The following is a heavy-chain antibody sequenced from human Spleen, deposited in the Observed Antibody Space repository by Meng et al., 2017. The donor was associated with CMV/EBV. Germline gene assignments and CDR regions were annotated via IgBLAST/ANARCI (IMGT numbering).Heavy chain of an antibody. J-gene: IGHJ5*02. V-gene: IGHV4-38-2*02. CDR2: IYHSGST. CDR3: ARLRGYCSSTSCYPNWFDP. CDR1: GYSISSGYY. Sequence: SETLSLTCTVSGYSISSGYYWGWIRQPPGKGLEWIGSIYHSGSTYYNPSLKSRVTISVDTSKNQFPLKLSSVTAADTAVYYCARLRGYCSSTSCYPNWFDPWGQGTLVTVSS. D-gene: IGHD2-2*01.